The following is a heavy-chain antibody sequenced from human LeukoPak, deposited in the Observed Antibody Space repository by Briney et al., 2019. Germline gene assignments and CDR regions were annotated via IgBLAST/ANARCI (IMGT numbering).Heavy chain of an antibody. Sequence: ASVKVSCKASGYTFTGYYMHWVRQAPGQGLEWMGWINPNSGGTNYAQKLQGRVTMTTDTSTSTAYMELRSLRSDDTAVYYCARDDGSSYYYDSSGQPLDYWGQGTLVTVSS. CDR1: GYTFTGYY. CDR3: ARDDGSSYYYDSSGQPLDY. J-gene: IGHJ4*02. CDR2: INPNSGGT. V-gene: IGHV1-2*02. D-gene: IGHD3-22*01.